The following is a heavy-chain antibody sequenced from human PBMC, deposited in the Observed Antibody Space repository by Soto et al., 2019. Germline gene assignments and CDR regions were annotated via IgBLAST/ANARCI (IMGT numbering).Heavy chain of an antibody. CDR2: INQSGST. CDR3: ASPLYDYVWGSYRGFYFFGMDV. J-gene: IGHJ6*02. V-gene: IGHV4-34*01. Sequence: PSETLSLTCAVYGGSFSDYYWSWIRQPPGKGLEWIGEINQSGSTNYNPSLKSRVTISVDTSKNQFSLKLSSVTAADTAVYYCASPLYDYVWGSYRGFYFFGMDVWGQGSTVTVS. D-gene: IGHD3-16*02. CDR1: GGSFSDYY.